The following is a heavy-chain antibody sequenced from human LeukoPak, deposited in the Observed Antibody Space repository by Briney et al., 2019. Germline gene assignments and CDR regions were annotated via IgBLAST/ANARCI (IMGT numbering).Heavy chain of an antibody. D-gene: IGHD6-13*01. CDR1: GGSITTTNF. CDR3: ARDATAGLFDY. Sequence: GTLSLTCGVSGGSITTTNFWSWVRQAPGKGLEWVSYISSSSTIYYADSVKGRFTISRDNAKNSLYLQMNSLRGEDTAVYYCARDATAGLFDYWGQGTLVTVSS. V-gene: IGHV3-69-1*01. J-gene: IGHJ4*02. CDR2: ISSSSTI.